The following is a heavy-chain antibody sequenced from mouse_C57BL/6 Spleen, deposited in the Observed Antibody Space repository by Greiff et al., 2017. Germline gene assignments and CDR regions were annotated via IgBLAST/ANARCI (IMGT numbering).Heavy chain of an antibody. J-gene: IGHJ4*01. Sequence: EVQLVESGEGLVKPGGSLKLSCAASGFTFSSYAMSWVRQTPEKRLEWVAYISSGGDYIYYADTVKGRFTISRDNARNTLYLQMSSLKSEDTAMYYCTRDTSVVIDYYAMDYWGQGTSVTVSS. D-gene: IGHD1-1*01. CDR3: TRDTSVVIDYYAMDY. CDR2: ISSGGDYI. V-gene: IGHV5-9-1*02. CDR1: GFTFSSYA.